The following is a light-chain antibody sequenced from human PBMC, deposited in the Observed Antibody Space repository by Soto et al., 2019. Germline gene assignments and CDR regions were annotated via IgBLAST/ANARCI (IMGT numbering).Light chain of an antibody. Sequence: EIVLTQSPATLSLSPGERATLSCRASQSVSSYLAWYQQKPGQAPRLLIYDASNRATGIPARFSGSGSGTDFTLTIPSLEPEDFAVYYCQQRSNWPPIAFGQGTRLEIK. CDR3: QQRSNWPPIA. CDR1: QSVSSY. J-gene: IGKJ5*01. V-gene: IGKV3-11*01. CDR2: DAS.